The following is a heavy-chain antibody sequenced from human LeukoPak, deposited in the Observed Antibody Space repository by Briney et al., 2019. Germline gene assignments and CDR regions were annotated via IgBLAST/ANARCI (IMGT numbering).Heavy chain of an antibody. D-gene: IGHD6-19*01. J-gene: IGHJ4*02. CDR2: ISASGGNT. CDR1: GFTFSSYA. Sequence: GGSLRLSCAASGFTFSSYAMSWVRQAPGKGLEWVSAISASGGNTYYADSVKGRFTISRDNSKSTLYLQMNSLRAEDTAVYYCAKGPLAGRKAAFDYWGQGTLVTVSS. V-gene: IGHV3-23*01. CDR3: AKGPLAGRKAAFDY.